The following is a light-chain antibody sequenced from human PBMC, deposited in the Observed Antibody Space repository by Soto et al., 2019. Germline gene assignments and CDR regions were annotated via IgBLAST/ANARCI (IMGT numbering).Light chain of an antibody. J-gene: IGLJ3*02. CDR3: CSISGPFPWV. CDR2: DVD. Sequence: QSVLTQPRSVSGSPGQSVTISCTGTNTDVGGYNYVSWYQQHPGKAPKLIIYDVDKRPSGVPDRFSGSKSGTTASLTISGLQAEDGADFYCCSISGPFPWVFGGGTKVTVL. V-gene: IGLV2-11*01. CDR1: NTDVGGYNY.